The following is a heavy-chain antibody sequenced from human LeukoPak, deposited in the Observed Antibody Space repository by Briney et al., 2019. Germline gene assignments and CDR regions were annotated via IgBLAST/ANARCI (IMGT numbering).Heavy chain of an antibody. CDR2: ISSSSSTI. Sequence: GGSLRLSCAASGFTFSSYSMNWVRQAPGKGLEWVSYISSSSSTIYYADSVKGRFTISRDNAKNSLYLQMNSLRDEDTAVYYCARDGVVVVVVAATPRSYYHYGMDVWGQGTTVTVSS. CDR1: GFTFSSYS. J-gene: IGHJ6*02. D-gene: IGHD2-15*01. V-gene: IGHV3-48*02. CDR3: ARDGVVVVVVAATPRSYYHYGMDV.